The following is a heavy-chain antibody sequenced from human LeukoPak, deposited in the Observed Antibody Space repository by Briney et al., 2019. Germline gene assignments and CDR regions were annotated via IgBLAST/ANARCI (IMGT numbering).Heavy chain of an antibody. D-gene: IGHD4-17*01. V-gene: IGHV1-18*01. CDR1: GYTFTSYG. CDR2: ISAYNKR. J-gene: IGHJ5*02. CDR3: ARVSAPPDYGDYVSENWFDP. Sequence: ASVKVSCKASGYTFTSYGINWVRQAPGQGLEWMGWISAYNKRNYAQKFQGRVTMTTDTSTSTAYMELRNLRSDDAAVYYCARVSAPPDYGDYVSENWFDPWGQGTLVTVSS.